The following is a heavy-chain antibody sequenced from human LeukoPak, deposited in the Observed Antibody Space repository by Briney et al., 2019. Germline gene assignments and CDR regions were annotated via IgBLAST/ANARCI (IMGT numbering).Heavy chain of an antibody. D-gene: IGHD4-17*01. CDR3: AIDHGDYVQYNWFDP. CDR2: INPNSGGT. J-gene: IGHJ5*02. CDR1: GYTFTSYC. Sequence: ASVTVSCKASGYTFTSYCMHWVRQAPGQGLEWLGWINPNSGGTKYAQKFQGRVTMTRDTSIRTAYMELSGLRSDDTAVYYCAIDHGDYVQYNWFDPWGKGTLVTVSS. V-gene: IGHV1-2*02.